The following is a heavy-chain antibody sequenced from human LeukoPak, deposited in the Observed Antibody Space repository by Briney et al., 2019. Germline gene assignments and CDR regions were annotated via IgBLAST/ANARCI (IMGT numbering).Heavy chain of an antibody. V-gene: IGHV3-23*01. J-gene: IGHJ4*02. CDR1: RFTFTSNG. D-gene: IGHD5-18*01. Sequence: GGSLRHSCADSRFTFTSNGMSWVRHAPRKGLEWVSVISGDGDSTYYADSVKGRFTTSRDNSKNTVSLQMNSLRAEDTATYYCASEDSRFDYWGEGALFTVSS. CDR3: ASEDSRFDY. CDR2: ISGDGDST.